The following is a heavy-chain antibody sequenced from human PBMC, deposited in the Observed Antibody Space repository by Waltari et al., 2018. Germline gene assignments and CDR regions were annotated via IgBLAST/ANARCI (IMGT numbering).Heavy chain of an antibody. CDR2: IYNDGSA. J-gene: IGHJ4*02. CDR1: GGSISRTTYY. Sequence: QLHLQESGPGLVKPPETLSLRCIVSGGSISRTTYYWAWIRQPPEKGLEWIGTIYNDGSATYNPSLRSRVSISIDTSKNQFYLKLNSVTAADTAVYYCARHEPRTMSSSWGQGTLVTISS. V-gene: IGHV4-39*01. CDR3: ARHEPRTMSSS.